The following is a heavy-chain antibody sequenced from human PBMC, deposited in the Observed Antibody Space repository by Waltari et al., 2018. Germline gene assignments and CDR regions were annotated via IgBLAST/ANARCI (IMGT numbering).Heavy chain of an antibody. CDR2: IYTSGST. D-gene: IGHD5-12*01. Sequence: QVQLQESGPGLVKPSETLSLTCTVSGGSISSYYWSWIRQPAGKGLAWIGRIYTSGSTNYNPSLKSRVTMSVDTSKNQFSLKLSSVTAADTAVYYCAREGQRGISGYSGYDTHQGLDYWGQGTLVTVSS. J-gene: IGHJ4*02. CDR3: AREGQRGISGYSGYDTHQGLDY. CDR1: GGSISSYY. V-gene: IGHV4-4*07.